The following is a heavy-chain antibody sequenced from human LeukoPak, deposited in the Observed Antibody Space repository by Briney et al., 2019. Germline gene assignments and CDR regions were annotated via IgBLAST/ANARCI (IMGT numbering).Heavy chain of an antibody. Sequence: SETLSLTCTASGGTISSYYWNWIRQPAGKGLEWISRIYTSGSTKYNPSLKSRVTMSVDTSKNQFSLELSSVTAADTAVYYCARVSSSWYQDWYFDLWGRGTLVTVSS. CDR3: ARVSSSWYQDWYFDL. V-gene: IGHV4-4*07. J-gene: IGHJ2*01. CDR1: GGTISSYY. D-gene: IGHD6-13*01. CDR2: IYTSGST.